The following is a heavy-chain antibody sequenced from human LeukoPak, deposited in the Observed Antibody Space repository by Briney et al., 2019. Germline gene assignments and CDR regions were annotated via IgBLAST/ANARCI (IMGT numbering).Heavy chain of an antibody. D-gene: IGHD2-8*01. CDR3: ARDQGVGVWPKYYFEL. V-gene: IGHV3-30-3*01. CDR2: ISYDGSNK. J-gene: IGHJ4*02. Sequence: GGSLRLSCAASGFTFSSYAMHWVRQAPGKGLEWVAVISYDGSNKYYADSVKGRFTISRDNSKNTLYLQMNSLRAEDTAVYYCARDQGVGVWPKYYFELWGQGTLVTGPS. CDR1: GFTFSSYA.